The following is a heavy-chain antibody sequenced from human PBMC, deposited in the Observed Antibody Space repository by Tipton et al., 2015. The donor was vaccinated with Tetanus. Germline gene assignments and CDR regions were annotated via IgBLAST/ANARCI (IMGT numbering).Heavy chain of an antibody. CDR3: TTEILLWFGELSSNGY. CDR1: GFSFSSYS. CDR2: IYSGGST. V-gene: IGHV3-66*01. Sequence: GSLRLSCAASGFSFSSYSMNWVRQAPGKGLEWVSVIYSGGSTYYADSVKGRFTISRDNSKNTLYLQMNSLRAEDTAVYYCTTEILLWFGELSSNGYWGQGTLVTVSS. J-gene: IGHJ4*02. D-gene: IGHD3-10*01.